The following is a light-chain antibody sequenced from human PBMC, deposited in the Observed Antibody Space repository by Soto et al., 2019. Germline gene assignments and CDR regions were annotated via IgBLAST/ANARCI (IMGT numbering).Light chain of an antibody. Sequence: QSALAQPASVSGSPGQSITIFCTGTSSDVGAYHYVSWYQQRPGKAPRLIISEVIDRPSGIPTRFSGSKSGNTASLTISGLQIEDEANYYCSSYSRNSAVVFGGGTKVTV. J-gene: IGLJ3*02. CDR3: SSYSRNSAVV. CDR2: EVI. V-gene: IGLV2-14*01. CDR1: SSDVGAYHY.